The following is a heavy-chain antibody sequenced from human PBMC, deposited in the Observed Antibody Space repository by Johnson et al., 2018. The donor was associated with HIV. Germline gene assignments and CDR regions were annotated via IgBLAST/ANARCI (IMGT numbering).Heavy chain of an antibody. D-gene: IGHD6-13*01. V-gene: IGHV3-30*04. J-gene: IGHJ3*02. CDR3: AKVRRGSSWYIAFDI. Sequence: QVLLVESGGGVVQPGRSLRLSCAASGFTFSSYAMHWVRQAPGKGLEWVAVISYDGSNKYYADSVKGRFTISRDNSKNTLYLQMNSLRAEDTAVYYCAKVRRGSSWYIAFDIWGQGTMVTVSS. CDR2: ISYDGSNK. CDR1: GFTFSSYA.